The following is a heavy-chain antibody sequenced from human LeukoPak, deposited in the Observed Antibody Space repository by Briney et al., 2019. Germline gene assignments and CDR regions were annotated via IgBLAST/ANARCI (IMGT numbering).Heavy chain of an antibody. CDR3: ARSKWFGDYYYYMDV. V-gene: IGHV1-46*01. Sequence: ASVKVSCKASVYTFTSYYMHWVRQAPGQGLEWMGIINPSGGSTSYAQKFQGRVSMTRDTSTSTVYMELSSLRSEDTAVYYCARSKWFGDYYYYMDVWGKGTTVTISS. J-gene: IGHJ6*03. CDR1: VYTFTSYY. D-gene: IGHD3-10*01. CDR2: INPSGGST.